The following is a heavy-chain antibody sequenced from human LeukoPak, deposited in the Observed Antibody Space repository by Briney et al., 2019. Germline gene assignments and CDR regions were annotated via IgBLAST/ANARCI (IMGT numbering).Heavy chain of an antibody. J-gene: IGHJ5*02. CDR1: GDTFTGYY. Sequence: ASVKVSCKAAGDTFTGYYMHWWRQAPGEGLEWVGWINPNSGGTNYAQTFQGRVTMTRDTSISTAYMELSRLRSDDTAVYYCARDGAYCGGDCYSWFDPWGQGTLVTVSS. D-gene: IGHD2-21*01. CDR3: ARDGAYCGGDCYSWFDP. V-gene: IGHV1-2*02. CDR2: INPNSGGT.